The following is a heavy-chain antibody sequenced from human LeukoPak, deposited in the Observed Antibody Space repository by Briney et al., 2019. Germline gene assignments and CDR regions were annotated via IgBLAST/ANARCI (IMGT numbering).Heavy chain of an antibody. V-gene: IGHV3-23*01. J-gene: IGHJ6*03. CDR1: GFTVSSIY. D-gene: IGHD6-13*01. CDR2: ISGSGDST. Sequence: GGSLRLSCAASGFTVSSIYMSWVRQAPGKGLEWVSAISGSGDSTFYADSVKGRFTISRDNSKNTLSLQMNSLRAEDTAVYYCAKGQQPTTYYMDVWGKGTTVTVSS. CDR3: AKGQQPTTYYMDV.